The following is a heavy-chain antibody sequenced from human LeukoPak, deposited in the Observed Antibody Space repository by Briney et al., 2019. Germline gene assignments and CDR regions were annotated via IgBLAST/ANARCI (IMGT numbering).Heavy chain of an antibody. Sequence: GGSLRLSCAASVFSFRSYAMSWVRQAPGKGLEWVSSLLGSGGNTYYADSVKGRFTISRDNSENTLYPQMSSRRAEATALYYCAKDYLEGRDNFYYMDVWGKGTTVTVSS. CDR1: VFSFRSYA. V-gene: IGHV3-23*01. J-gene: IGHJ6*03. CDR3: AKDYLEGRDNFYYMDV. D-gene: IGHD5-24*01. CDR2: LLGSGGNT.